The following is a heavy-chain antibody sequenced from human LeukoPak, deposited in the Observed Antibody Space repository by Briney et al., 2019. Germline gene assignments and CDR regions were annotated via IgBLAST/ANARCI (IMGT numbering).Heavy chain of an antibody. CDR1: GFTFSNYA. CDR2: ISGNGGRT. V-gene: IGHV3-23*01. J-gene: IGHJ4*02. CDR3: SKNTETYGDFSTGY. D-gene: IGHD4-17*01. Sequence: GGSLRLSCAASGFTFSNYAMNWVRQAPGKGLEWVAVISGNGGRTYYADSVKGRFTVSRDNSKNTVYLQMNSVRADDTAVYYCSKNTETYGDFSTGYWGQGTLVTVSS.